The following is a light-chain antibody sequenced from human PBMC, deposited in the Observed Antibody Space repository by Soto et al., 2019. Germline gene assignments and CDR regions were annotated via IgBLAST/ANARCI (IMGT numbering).Light chain of an antibody. J-gene: IGLJ2*01. Sequence: QLVLTQPPSVSGAPGQRVTISCTGSSSNIGAGYDVHWYQQLPGTAPKLLIYGNSNRPSGVPDRFSGSKSGTSASLAITGLQAEDEADYYCQSYDSSLSGSLFGGGNKLTVL. V-gene: IGLV1-40*01. CDR1: SSNIGAGYD. CDR2: GNS. CDR3: QSYDSSLSGSL.